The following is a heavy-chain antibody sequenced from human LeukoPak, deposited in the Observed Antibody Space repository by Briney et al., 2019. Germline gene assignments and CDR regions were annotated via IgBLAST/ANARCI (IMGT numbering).Heavy chain of an antibody. V-gene: IGHV3-33*01. CDR3: ARDLSLGYCSGGSCYSAFDY. CDR1: GFTFSNYG. CDR2: IWYDGSNK. J-gene: IGHJ4*02. Sequence: PGRSLRLSCAASGFTFSNYGMHWVRQAPGKGLEWVAVIWYDGSNKYYADSVKGRFTISRDNSKNTLYLQMNSLRAEDTAVYYCARDLSLGYCSGGSCYSAFDYWGQGTLVTVSS. D-gene: IGHD2-15*01.